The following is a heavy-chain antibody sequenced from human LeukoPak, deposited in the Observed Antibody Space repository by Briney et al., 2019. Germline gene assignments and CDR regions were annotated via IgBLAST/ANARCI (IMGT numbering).Heavy chain of an antibody. CDR2: IKQDGSEK. CDR1: VFTFSSYW. Sequence: GGSLRLSCAASVFTFSSYWMSWVRQAPGKGLEWVANIKQDGSEKYYVDSVKGRFTISRDNAKNSLYLQMNSLRAEDTAVYYCARDRLEWFGELLTDYWGQGTLVTVSS. CDR3: ARDRLEWFGELLTDY. D-gene: IGHD3-10*01. V-gene: IGHV3-7*03. J-gene: IGHJ4*02.